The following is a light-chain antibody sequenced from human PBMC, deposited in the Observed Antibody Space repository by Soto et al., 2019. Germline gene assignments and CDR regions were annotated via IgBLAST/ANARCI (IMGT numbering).Light chain of an antibody. V-gene: IGKV1-39*01. CDR2: AAS. CDR1: QSISSY. Sequence: DIQMIKSPSSLSASVGDRVTITCRASQSISSYLNWYQQKPGKAPKLLIYAASSLQSGVPSRFSGSGSGTDFTLTISSLQPEDFATYYCQQSYSTPLTFGGGTKVDIK. CDR3: QQSYSTPLT. J-gene: IGKJ4*01.